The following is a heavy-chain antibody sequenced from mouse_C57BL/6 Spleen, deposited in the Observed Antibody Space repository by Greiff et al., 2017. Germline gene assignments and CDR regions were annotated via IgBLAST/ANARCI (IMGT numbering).Heavy chain of an antibody. CDR1: GFTFSDYG. J-gene: IGHJ3*01. CDR2: ISSGSSTI. V-gene: IGHV5-17*01. D-gene: IGHD3-2*02. CDR3: ARPSSGYGFAY. Sequence: EVKLMESGGGLVKPGGSLKLSCAASGFTFSDYGMHWVRQAPEKGLEWVAYISSGSSTIYYADTVKGRFTISRDNAKNTLFLQMTSLRSEDTAMYYCARPSSGYGFAYWGQGTLVTVSA.